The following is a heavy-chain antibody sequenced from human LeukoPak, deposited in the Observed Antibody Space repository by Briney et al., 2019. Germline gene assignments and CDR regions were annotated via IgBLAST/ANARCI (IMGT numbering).Heavy chain of an antibody. Sequence: SETLSLTCTVSGGSISSSSYYWGWIRQPPGKGLEWIGSIYYSGSTYYNPSLKSRVTISVDTSKNQFSLKLSSVTAADTAVYYCAREFPRYYYDSSGYYYGYYFDYWGQGTLVTVSS. D-gene: IGHD3-22*01. J-gene: IGHJ4*02. CDR2: IYYSGST. CDR1: GGSISSSSYY. CDR3: AREFPRYYYDSSGYYYGYYFDY. V-gene: IGHV4-39*07.